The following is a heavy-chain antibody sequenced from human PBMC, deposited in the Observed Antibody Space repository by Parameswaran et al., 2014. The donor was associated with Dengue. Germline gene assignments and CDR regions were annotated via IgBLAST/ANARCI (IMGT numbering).Heavy chain of an antibody. D-gene: IGHD6-13*01. Sequence: VRQAPGKGLEWVAVISYDGSNKYYADSVKGRFTISRDNSKNTLYLQMNSLRAEDTAVYYCAKALVQQLALNYYYYYGMDVWGQGTTVTVSS. CDR2: ISYDGSNK. J-gene: IGHJ6*02. CDR3: AKALVQQLALNYYYYYGMDV. V-gene: IGHV3-30*18.